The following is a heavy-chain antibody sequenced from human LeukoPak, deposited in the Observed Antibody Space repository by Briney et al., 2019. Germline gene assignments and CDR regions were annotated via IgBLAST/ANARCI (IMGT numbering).Heavy chain of an antibody. CDR3: AKDMSGGDCPDY. CDR2: ISYDGSDK. D-gene: IGHD2-21*02. CDR1: GFTFSSYG. Sequence: PGGSLRLSCAASGFTFSSYGMSWVRQAPGKGLEWVALISYDGSDKDYAKSVKGRFTISRDNSKNTLYLQMNSLRAGDTAVYYCAKDMSGGDCPDYWGQGTLVTVSS. J-gene: IGHJ4*02. V-gene: IGHV3-30*18.